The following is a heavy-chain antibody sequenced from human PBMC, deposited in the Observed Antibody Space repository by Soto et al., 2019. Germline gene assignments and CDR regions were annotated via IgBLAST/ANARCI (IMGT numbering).Heavy chain of an antibody. CDR3: ARGRGYRYGFLDY. CDR2: IYYSGGT. V-gene: IGHV4-61*08. J-gene: IGHJ4*02. CDR1: GFSLSTSGMC. D-gene: IGHD5-18*01. Sequence: SGPTLVNPTQTLTLTCTFSGFSLSTSGMCVSWIRQPPGKGLEWIGYIYYSGGTNYNPSLKSRVTISVDTSKNQFSLKLSSVTAADTAVYYCARGRGYRYGFLDYWGQGTLVTVSS.